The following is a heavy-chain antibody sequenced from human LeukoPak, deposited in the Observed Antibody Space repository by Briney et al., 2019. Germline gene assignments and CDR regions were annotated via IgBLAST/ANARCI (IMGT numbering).Heavy chain of an antibody. J-gene: IGHJ4*02. CDR2: IYYSGST. V-gene: IGHV4-59*12. CDR1: GGSLSNYY. Sequence: SETLSLTCTVSGGSLSNYYWSWIRQPPGKGLEWIGYIYYSGSTNYNPSLKSRVTVSVDTSKNQFSLKLSSVTAADTAVYYCARGYCSGGTCYYFDYWGQGTLVTVSS. CDR3: ARGYCSGGTCYYFDY. D-gene: IGHD2-15*01.